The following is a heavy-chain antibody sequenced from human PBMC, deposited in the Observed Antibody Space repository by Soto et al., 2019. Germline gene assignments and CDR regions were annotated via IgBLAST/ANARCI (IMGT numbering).Heavy chain of an antibody. CDR3: ARDLYYYDSGEWAR. CDR2: ISRSSSYI. Sequence: PRVSLRLSCAASGFTFSNDNINWVRQAPGKGLEWVSSISRSSSYIYYADSVQGRFTISRDNAKNSLYLQMKSLRAEDTAMYYCARDLYYYDSGEWARGGQGTMVTVPS. V-gene: IGHV3-21*01. J-gene: IGHJ4*02. D-gene: IGHD3-22*01. CDR1: GFTFSNDN.